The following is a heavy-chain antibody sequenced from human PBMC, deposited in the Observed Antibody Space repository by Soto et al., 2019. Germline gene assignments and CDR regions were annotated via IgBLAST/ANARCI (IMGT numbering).Heavy chain of an antibody. Sequence: QVQLVESGGGVVQPGGSLRLSCAASGFTFSNYGMHWVRQAPGKGLEWVAVISYDGSNKYYADSVKGRFTISRDNSKKTLYLQMNSLTTEDTAVYYCARDWVWFGAHPIDYWGQGTLVTVSS. CDR1: GFTFSNYG. CDR3: ARDWVWFGAHPIDY. J-gene: IGHJ4*02. CDR2: ISYDGSNK. D-gene: IGHD3-10*01. V-gene: IGHV3-30*03.